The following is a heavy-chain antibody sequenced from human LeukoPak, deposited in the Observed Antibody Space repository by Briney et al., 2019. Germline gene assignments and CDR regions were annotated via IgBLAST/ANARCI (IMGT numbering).Heavy chain of an antibody. CDR3: ARDRIKPPGMDV. J-gene: IGHJ6*02. Sequence: SETLSLTCTVSGGSISSHYWSWIRQPPGKGLEWIGYIYHSGSTYYNPSLKSRVTISVDRSKNQFSLKLSSVTAADTAVYYCARDRIKPPGMDVWGQGTTVTVSS. D-gene: IGHD5-18*01. V-gene: IGHV4-59*11. CDR1: GGSISSHY. CDR2: IYHSGST.